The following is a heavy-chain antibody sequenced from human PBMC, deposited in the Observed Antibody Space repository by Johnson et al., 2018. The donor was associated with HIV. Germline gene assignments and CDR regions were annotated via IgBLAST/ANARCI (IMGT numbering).Heavy chain of an antibody. Sequence: MLLVESGGGVVRPGGSLRLSCADSGFTFDDYGMSWVRQAPGKGLEWVSGINWNGGSTGYADSVKGRFTISRDNAKNSLYLQMNSLRAEDTALYYCARGRIAARPHAFDIWGQGTMVTVSS. J-gene: IGHJ3*02. V-gene: IGHV3-20*04. D-gene: IGHD6-6*01. CDR1: GFTFDDYG. CDR2: INWNGGST. CDR3: ARGRIAARPHAFDI.